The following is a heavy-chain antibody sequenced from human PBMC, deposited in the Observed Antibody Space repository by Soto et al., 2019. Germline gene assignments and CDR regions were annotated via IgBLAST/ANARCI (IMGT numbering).Heavy chain of an antibody. V-gene: IGHV3-7*01. CDR3: ARDIRAAAHVLDY. Sequence: HPGGSLSLPCAASGFTFSSYWMSWVRQAPGKGLEWVANIKQDGSEKYYVDSVKGRFTISRDNAKNSLYLQMNSLRAEDTAVYYCARDIRAAAHVLDYWGQGTLVTVSS. CDR2: IKQDGSEK. J-gene: IGHJ4*02. CDR1: GFTFSSYW. D-gene: IGHD6-13*01.